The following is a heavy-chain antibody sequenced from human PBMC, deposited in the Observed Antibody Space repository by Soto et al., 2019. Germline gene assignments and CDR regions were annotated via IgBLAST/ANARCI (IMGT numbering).Heavy chain of an antibody. J-gene: IGHJ5*02. CDR3: ARVPLITIFGVVRKNWFDP. CDR2: ISAYNGNT. Sequence: ASVKVSCKASGYTFTSYGISWVRQAPGQGLEWMGRISAYNGNTNYAQKLQGRVTMTTDTSTSTAYMELRSLRSDDTAVYYCARVPLITIFGVVRKNWFDPWGQGTLVTVSS. CDR1: GYTFTSYG. D-gene: IGHD3-3*01. V-gene: IGHV1-18*01.